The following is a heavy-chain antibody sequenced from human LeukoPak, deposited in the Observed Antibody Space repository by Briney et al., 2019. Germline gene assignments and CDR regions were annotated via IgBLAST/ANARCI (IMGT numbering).Heavy chain of an antibody. CDR2: IYHSGST. V-gene: IGHV4-38-2*01. CDR3: ARRSGSYRAGAEYFQQ. CDR1: GYSISSGYY. D-gene: IGHD1-26*01. Sequence: SETLSLTCAVSGYSISSGYYWGWIRQSPGKGLEWIGSIYHSGSTYYNPSLKSRVTISVDTSKDHFSLKLSSVTAADTAVYYCARRSGSYRAGAEYFQQWGRGTLVNVSS. J-gene: IGHJ1*01.